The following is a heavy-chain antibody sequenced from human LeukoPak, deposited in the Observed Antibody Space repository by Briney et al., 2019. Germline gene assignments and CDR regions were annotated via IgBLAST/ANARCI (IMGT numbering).Heavy chain of an antibody. CDR1: GFTFDDYA. Sequence: SLILSCAASGFTFDDYAMHWVRPAPGKGLEWVSGISWNSGSIGYADSVKGRFTISRDNAKNSLYLQMNSLRAEDTALYFCAKDRAYSSSSRGFDYWGQGTLVTVSS. V-gene: IGHV3-9*01. D-gene: IGHD6-6*01. CDR2: ISWNSGSI. CDR3: AKDRAYSSSSRGFDY. J-gene: IGHJ4*02.